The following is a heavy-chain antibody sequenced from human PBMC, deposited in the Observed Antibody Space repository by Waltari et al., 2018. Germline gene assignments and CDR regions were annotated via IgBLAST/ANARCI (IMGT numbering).Heavy chain of an antibody. CDR1: GYSISSGYY. Sequence: QVQLQESGPGLVKPSETLSLTCAVSGYSISSGYYWGWIRQPPGKGLEWIGSIYHSGSTYYNPSLKSRVTISVDTSKNQFSLKLSSVTAADTAVYYCARLDSLWFRELPYFDYWGQGTLVTVSS. CDR2: IYHSGST. V-gene: IGHV4-38-2*01. D-gene: IGHD3-10*01. J-gene: IGHJ4*02. CDR3: ARLDSLWFRELPYFDY.